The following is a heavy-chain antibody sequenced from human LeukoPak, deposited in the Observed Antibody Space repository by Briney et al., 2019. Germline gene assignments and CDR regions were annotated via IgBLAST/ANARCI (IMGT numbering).Heavy chain of an antibody. Sequence: PSETLSLTCTVSTGSINSYYWGWVRQPAGRGLGWIGRIYTTGHTDYDPSLQSRVTMSVDTSQKQFSLNLRSVTAADTAIYFCARHGYTASHFFLDYWSQGTLVTVSS. D-gene: IGHD3-16*02. J-gene: IGHJ4*02. CDR3: ARHGYTASHFFLDY. CDR1: TGSINSYY. V-gene: IGHV4-4*07. CDR2: IYTTGHT.